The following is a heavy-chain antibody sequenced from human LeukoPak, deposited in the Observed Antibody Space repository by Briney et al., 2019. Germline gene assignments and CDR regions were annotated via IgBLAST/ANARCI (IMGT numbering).Heavy chain of an antibody. CDR2: IYYSGST. CDR3: ARDQYYYGMDV. J-gene: IGHJ6*02. V-gene: IGHV4-59*01. CDR1: GSSISRYY. Sequence: SETLSLTCTVSGSSISRYYWSWIRQPPGKGLEWIGYIYYSGSTNYDPSLKSRVTISVDTSKNQFSLKLSSVTAADTAVYYCARDQYYYGMDVWGQGTTVTVSS.